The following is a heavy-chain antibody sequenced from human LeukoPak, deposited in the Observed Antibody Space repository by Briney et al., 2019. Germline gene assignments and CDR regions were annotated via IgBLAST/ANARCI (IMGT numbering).Heavy chain of an antibody. V-gene: IGHV3-74*01. Sequence: PGGSLRLSCAASGFTFNNYWMHWVRRAPGKGLVWVSRISTDGSSTSYADSVEGRFTISGDNAKNTLYLQMNSLRAEDTAVYYCARRTVAGSLDYWGQGSLVTVSS. D-gene: IGHD6-19*01. CDR1: GFTFNNYW. CDR2: ISTDGSST. J-gene: IGHJ4*02. CDR3: ARRTVAGSLDY.